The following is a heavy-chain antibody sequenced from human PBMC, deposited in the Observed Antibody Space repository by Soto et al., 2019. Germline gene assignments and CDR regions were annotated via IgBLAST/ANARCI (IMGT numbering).Heavy chain of an antibody. CDR1: GYTFTGYY. CDR2: INPNSGGT. Sequence: AASVKVSCKASGYTFTGYYMHWVRQAPGQGLEWMGWINPNSGGTNYAQKFQGRVTMTRDTSISTAYMELSRLRSDDTAVYYCTSYTAVAGTLEFDYWGQGTLVTVSS. CDR3: TSYTAVAGTLEFDY. J-gene: IGHJ4*02. D-gene: IGHD6-19*01. V-gene: IGHV1-2*02.